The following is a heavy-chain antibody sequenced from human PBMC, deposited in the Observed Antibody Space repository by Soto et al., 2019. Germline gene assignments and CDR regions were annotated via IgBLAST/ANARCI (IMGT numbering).Heavy chain of an antibody. CDR1: GYTFTNYG. D-gene: IGHD3-10*01. CDR2: INVYNGNT. Sequence: QVQLVQSGGEVKKPGASVKVSCKASGYTFTNYGISWVRQAPGQGLEWMGWINVYNGNTKYAQKVQGRVTMTTDTTTSTAYMELRSLRADDTAVYYWARGVGSGSDYNQYNWFDPWGQGTLVTVSS. J-gene: IGHJ5*02. CDR3: ARGVGSGSDYNQYNWFDP. V-gene: IGHV1-18*01.